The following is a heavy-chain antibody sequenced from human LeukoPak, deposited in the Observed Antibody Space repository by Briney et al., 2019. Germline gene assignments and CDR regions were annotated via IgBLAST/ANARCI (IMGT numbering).Heavy chain of an antibody. D-gene: IGHD4-23*01. CDR2: TYYRFKWYS. CDR3: ARDGRDGGNSFDY. J-gene: IGHJ4*02. Sequence: SQTLSLTCAISGDSVSSNGAAWNWIRQSPSRGLEWLGRTYYRFKWYSDYAVSVKSRITINPDTSKNQFSLQLNSVTPEDTAVYYCARDGRDGGNSFDYWGLGTLVTVSS. CDR1: GDSVSSNGAA. V-gene: IGHV6-1*01.